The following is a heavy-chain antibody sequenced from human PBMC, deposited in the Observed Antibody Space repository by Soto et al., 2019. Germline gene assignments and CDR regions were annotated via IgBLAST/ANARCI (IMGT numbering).Heavy chain of an antibody. CDR3: ARRGYSSSWYYYYYYGMDV. CDR1: GYTFTSYD. CDR2: MNPNSGNT. V-gene: IGHV1-8*01. D-gene: IGHD6-13*01. J-gene: IGHJ6*02. Sequence: QVQLVQSGAEVKKPGASVKVSCKASGYTFTSYDINWVRQATGQGLEWMGWMNPNSGNTGYAQKFQARVTMTRNTSISTAYMALSSLRSEDTAVYYCARRGYSSSWYYYYYYGMDVWGQGTRVTVSS.